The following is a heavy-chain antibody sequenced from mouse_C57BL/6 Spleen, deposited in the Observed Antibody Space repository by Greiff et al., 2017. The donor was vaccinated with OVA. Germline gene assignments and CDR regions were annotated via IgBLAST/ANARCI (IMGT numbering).Heavy chain of an antibody. CDR3: APYGNYDAMDY. CDR1: GYTFTSYW. J-gene: IGHJ4*01. D-gene: IGHD2-1*01. Sequence: QVQLQQPGAELVRPGTSVKLSCKASGYTFTSYWMHWVKQRPGQGLEWIGVIDPSDSYTNYNQKFKGKATLTVDTSSSTAYMQLSSLTSEDSAVYYCAPYGNYDAMDYWGQGTSVTVS. V-gene: IGHV1-59*01. CDR2: IDPSDSYT.